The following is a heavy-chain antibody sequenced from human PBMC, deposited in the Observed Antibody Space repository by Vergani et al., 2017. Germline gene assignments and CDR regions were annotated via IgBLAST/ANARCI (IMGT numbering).Heavy chain of an antibody. CDR3: ALGGYGEFTSS. CDR2: IIPDLDLV. V-gene: IGHV1-69*02. Sequence: QVQLVQSGAEVKKPGSSVKVPCKASGGTPPSYTITWVRQVPGQGLEWMGRIIPDLDLVNNAQKFQGRVTIAADKITTTVYMELSSLTSNDTAVYYCALGGYGEFTSSWGQGTLVTVSS. J-gene: IGHJ5*02. D-gene: IGHD3-10*01. CDR1: GGTPPSYT.